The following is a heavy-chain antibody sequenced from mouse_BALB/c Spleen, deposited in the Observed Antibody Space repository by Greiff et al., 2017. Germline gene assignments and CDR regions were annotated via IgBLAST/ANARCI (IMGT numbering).Heavy chain of an antibody. CDR2: ISSGSSTI. CDR3: ARGLRLDY. CDR1: GFTFSSFG. V-gene: IGHV5-17*02. Sequence: EVQGVESGGGLVQPGGSRKLSCAASGFTFSSFGMHWVRQAPEKGLEWVAYISSGSSTIYYADTVKGRFTISRDNPKNTLFLQMTSLRSEDTAMYYCARGLRLDYWGQGTTLTVSS. D-gene: IGHD1-2*01. J-gene: IGHJ2*01.